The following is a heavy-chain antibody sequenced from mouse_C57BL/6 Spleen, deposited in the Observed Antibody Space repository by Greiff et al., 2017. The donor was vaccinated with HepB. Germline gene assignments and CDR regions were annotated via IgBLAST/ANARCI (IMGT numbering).Heavy chain of an antibody. CDR2: IHPNSGST. CDR3: ARAYDGYYLNAMDY. CDR1: GYTFTSYW. D-gene: IGHD2-3*01. V-gene: IGHV1-64*01. Sequence: QVQLQQSGAELVKPGASVKLSCKASGYTFTSYWMHWVKQRPGKGLEWIGMIHPNSGSTNYNEKFKSKATLTVDKASSTAYMQLSSMTSEDSAVYYRARAYDGYYLNAMDYWGQGTSVTVSS. J-gene: IGHJ4*01.